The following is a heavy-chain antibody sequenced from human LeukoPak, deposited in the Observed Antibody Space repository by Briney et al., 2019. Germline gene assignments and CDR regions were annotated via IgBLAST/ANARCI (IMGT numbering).Heavy chain of an antibody. J-gene: IGHJ4*02. CDR3: VRSGGSGTYYDGSFDY. CDR1: GGSITSYY. CDR2: IYTSGST. Sequence: SETLSLTCTVSGGSITSYYRSWIRQPAGKGLEWIGRIYTSGSTNYNPSLKSRVTMSVDTSNNQFSLKLSSVTAADTAVYYCVRSGGSGTYYDGSFDYWGQGTLVTVSS. D-gene: IGHD1-26*01. V-gene: IGHV4-4*07.